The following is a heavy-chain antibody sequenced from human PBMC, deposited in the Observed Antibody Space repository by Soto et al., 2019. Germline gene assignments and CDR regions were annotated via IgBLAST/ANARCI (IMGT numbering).Heavy chain of an antibody. J-gene: IGHJ4*02. CDR3: AKLVIGYRSANTCDDY. V-gene: IGHV3-30*18. D-gene: IGHD2-15*01. CDR1: GFTFSYG. Sequence: VQLLESGGGLIQPGGSLRLSCAASGFTFSYGIHWLRQAPGKGLEWVAYISYDSSNKFYGDSVKGRFTISRDNSKNTQFLQMNSLRAEDTAVYYCAKLVIGYRSANTCDDYWGQGTLVAVS. CDR2: ISYDSSNK.